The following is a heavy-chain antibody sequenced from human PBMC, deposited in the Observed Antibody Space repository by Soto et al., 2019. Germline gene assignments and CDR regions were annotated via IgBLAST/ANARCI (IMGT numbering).Heavy chain of an antibody. Sequence: GASVKVSCKASGYSFTSYYIHWVRQAPGQGPEWMGIINSSGGSINYAQKFQGRVTMTSDTSTSTVHMELSSLRSEDTAVYYCARDRGVIRSGSPGFDYWGRGSLVTVSS. CDR3: ARDRGVIRSGSPGFDY. D-gene: IGHD1-26*01. V-gene: IGHV1-46*01. J-gene: IGHJ4*02. CDR2: INSSGGSI. CDR1: GYSFTSYY.